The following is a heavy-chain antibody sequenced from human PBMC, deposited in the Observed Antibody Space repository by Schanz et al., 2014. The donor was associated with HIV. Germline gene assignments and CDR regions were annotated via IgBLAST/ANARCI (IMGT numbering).Heavy chain of an antibody. CDR3: ARRGEYHLSEDHYYYYGMDV. V-gene: IGHV4-34*01. CDR1: GGSFGGYY. Sequence: QVQLQQWGAGLLKPSETLSLTCAVYGGSFGGYYWSWIRQSPGKGLQWIGEMNDSGSSDYNPSLKSRVTISVDPSKSQFSLKLISMTAADTAVYFCARRGEYHLSEDHYYYYGMDVWGQGTTVTVSS. CDR2: MNDSGSS. J-gene: IGHJ6*02. D-gene: IGHD2-2*01.